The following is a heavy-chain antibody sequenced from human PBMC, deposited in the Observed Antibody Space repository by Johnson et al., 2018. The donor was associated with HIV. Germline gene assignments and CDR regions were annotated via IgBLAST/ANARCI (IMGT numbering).Heavy chain of an antibody. CDR2: ISYDGSNK. J-gene: IGHJ3*02. CDR3: AREAHYYDSSGLKRGAFDI. Sequence: QVQLVESGGGVVQPGRSLRLSCAASGFTFSSYAMHWVRQAPGKGLEWVAVISYDGSNKYYADSVKGRFTISRDNSKNTLYLQINSLRAEDTAVYYCAREAHYYDSSGLKRGAFDIWGQGTMVTVSS. D-gene: IGHD3-22*01. V-gene: IGHV3-30-3*01. CDR1: GFTFSSYA.